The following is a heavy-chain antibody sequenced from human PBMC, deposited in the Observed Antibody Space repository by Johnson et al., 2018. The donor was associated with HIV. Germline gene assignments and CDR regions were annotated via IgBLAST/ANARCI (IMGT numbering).Heavy chain of an antibody. CDR3: TTYSIIHAFDI. CDR1: GFNFDDYG. Sequence: VQLVESGGGEVRPGGSLRLSCVASGFNFDDYGVSWVRQAPGKGLEWVGRIKSKTDGGTTDYAAPVKGRFTISRDDSKNTLYLQMNSLKTEDTAVYYCTTYSIIHAFDIWGQGTMVTVSS. D-gene: IGHD6-13*01. CDR2: IKSKTDGGTT. J-gene: IGHJ3*02. V-gene: IGHV3-15*01.